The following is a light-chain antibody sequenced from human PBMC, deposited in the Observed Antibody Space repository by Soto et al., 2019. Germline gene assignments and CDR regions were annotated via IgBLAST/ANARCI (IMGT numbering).Light chain of an antibody. CDR1: SSDVGGYNY. V-gene: IGLV2-11*01. CDR3: CSYAGSYALYV. Sequence: QSALTQPRSVSGSPGQSVTISCTGTSSDVGGYNYVSWYQQHPGKAPKLMIYDVSKRPSGVPDRFSGSKSGNTASLTISGLPAEDEADYYCCSYAGSYALYVFGTGTKPPS. J-gene: IGLJ1*01. CDR2: DVS.